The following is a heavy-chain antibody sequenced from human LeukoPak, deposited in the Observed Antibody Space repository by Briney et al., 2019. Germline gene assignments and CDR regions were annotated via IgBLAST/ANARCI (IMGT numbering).Heavy chain of an antibody. J-gene: IGHJ4*02. CDR1: EFSFSSYW. Sequence: GGSLRLSCAASEFSFSSYWMSWVRQAPGKGLEWVANIRQDGGEKYYLDSVKGRFTISRDNAKNTLYLQMNGLRAEDTAVYYCSRSAYYDGSGNYYDYWGQGTLVTVSS. V-gene: IGHV3-7*01. CDR2: IRQDGGEK. CDR3: SRSAYYDGSGNYYDY. D-gene: IGHD3-22*01.